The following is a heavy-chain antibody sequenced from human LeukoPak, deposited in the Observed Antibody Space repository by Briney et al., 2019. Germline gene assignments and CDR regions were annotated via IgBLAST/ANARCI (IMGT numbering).Heavy chain of an antibody. D-gene: IGHD3-3*01. CDR2: MNPNSGNT. Sequence: ASVKVSCKASGYTFTSYDINWVRQAPGQGLEWMGWMNPNSGNTSYAQKVQGRVTITRNTSISTAYMELSSLRSEDTAVYYCARNYYDFWSGNEEFDYWGQGTLVTVSS. V-gene: IGHV1-8*03. CDR1: GYTFTSYD. CDR3: ARNYYDFWSGNEEFDY. J-gene: IGHJ4*02.